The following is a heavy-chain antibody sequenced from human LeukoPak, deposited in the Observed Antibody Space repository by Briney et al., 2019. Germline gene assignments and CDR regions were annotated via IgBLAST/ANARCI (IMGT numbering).Heavy chain of an antibody. CDR1: GFTFVSYS. J-gene: IGHJ6*03. CDR2: ISRSSSTI. V-gene: IGHV3-48*01. Sequence: GGSLRLSCAASGFTFVSYSMNWVRQAPGKGVEWVSYISRSSSTIYYADSVKGRFTISRDNAKNSLYMQMNSVGAKDTAVYYCARDMETYYYDSSVYMDVWGKGTTVTVSS. D-gene: IGHD3-22*01. CDR3: ARDMETYYYDSSVYMDV.